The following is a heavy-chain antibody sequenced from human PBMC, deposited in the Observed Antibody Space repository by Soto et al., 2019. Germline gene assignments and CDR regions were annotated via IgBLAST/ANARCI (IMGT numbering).Heavy chain of an antibody. CDR3: ARDYRNYFGSGSYYRYGLDF. CDR1: GFTVSSNC. J-gene: IGHJ6*02. D-gene: IGHD3-10*01. Sequence: GGSLRLSCAASGFTVSSNCMSWVRQAPGKGLEWVSVIYNGGSTYYADSVKGRFTISRDNSKNTLYLQMNSLRVEDTAVYYCARDYRNYFGSGSYYRYGLDFWGQGTTVTVS. CDR2: IYNGGST. V-gene: IGHV3-66*01.